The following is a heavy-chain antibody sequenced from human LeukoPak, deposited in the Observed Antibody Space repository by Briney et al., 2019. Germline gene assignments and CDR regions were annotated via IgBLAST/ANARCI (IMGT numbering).Heavy chain of an antibody. D-gene: IGHD7-27*01. V-gene: IGHV3-9*01. Sequence: GRSLRLSCAASGFTFDDYAMHWVRQAPGKGLEWVSGISWNSGSIGYADSVKGRFTISRDNAKNSLYLQMNSLRAEDTAMYYCTRSTNWFRGFDYWGQGILVTVSS. CDR1: GFTFDDYA. CDR3: TRSTNWFRGFDY. J-gene: IGHJ4*02. CDR2: ISWNSGSI.